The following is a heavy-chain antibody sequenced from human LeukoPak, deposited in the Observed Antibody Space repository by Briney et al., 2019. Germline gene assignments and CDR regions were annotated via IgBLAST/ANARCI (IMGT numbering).Heavy chain of an antibody. CDR1: GFTFNDYA. J-gene: IGHJ4*02. D-gene: IGHD3-3*01. Sequence: GGSLRLSCAASGFTFNDYAMHWVRQTPGKGLEWVSGISWSSDNFGYADSVKGRFTISRDNAKNSLYLQMNSLRAEDTAVYYCARENWSGYYLYYFDYWGQGTLVTVSS. CDR2: ISWSSDNF. V-gene: IGHV3-9*01. CDR3: ARENWSGYYLYYFDY.